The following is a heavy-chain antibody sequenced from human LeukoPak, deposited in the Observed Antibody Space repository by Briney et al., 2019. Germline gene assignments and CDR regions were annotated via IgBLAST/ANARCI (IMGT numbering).Heavy chain of an antibody. Sequence: GGSLRLSCAASGFTFSSYAMSWVRQAPGKGLEWVSAISGSGGSTYYADSVKGRFTISRDNSKNTLYLQMNSLRAEDTAVYYCAKDHGRKTNVDIVATSHEENWGQGTLVTVSA. CDR2: ISGSGGST. D-gene: IGHD5-12*01. J-gene: IGHJ4*02. V-gene: IGHV3-23*01. CDR1: GFTFSSYA. CDR3: AKDHGRKTNVDIVATSHEEN.